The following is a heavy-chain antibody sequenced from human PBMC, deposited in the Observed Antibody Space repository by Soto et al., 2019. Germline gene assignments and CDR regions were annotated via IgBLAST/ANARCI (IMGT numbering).Heavy chain of an antibody. Sequence: ASVKVSCKASGYTFTSYDINWVRQATGQGLEWMGWMNPNSGNTGYAQKFQGRVTMTRNTSISTAYMELSSLRSEDTAVYYCARAPAAVVPAAIGRVHWFDPWGQGTLVTVSS. D-gene: IGHD2-2*01. CDR2: MNPNSGNT. J-gene: IGHJ5*02. V-gene: IGHV1-8*01. CDR3: ARAPAAVVPAAIGRVHWFDP. CDR1: GYTFTSYD.